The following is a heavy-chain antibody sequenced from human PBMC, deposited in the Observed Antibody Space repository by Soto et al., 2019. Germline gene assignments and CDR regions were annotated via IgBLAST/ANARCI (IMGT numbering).Heavy chain of an antibody. D-gene: IGHD2-8*02. V-gene: IGHV3-9*01. CDR3: AKGSHGPSHTGWFDP. Sequence: LRLSCAASGFTFDDYAMYWVRQAPGKALEWVSSINWNSGTINYADSVKGRFTISRDNAKNSLYLQMNSLRTEDTALYYCAKGSHGPSHTGWFDPWGQGTQVTVSS. J-gene: IGHJ5*02. CDR2: INWNSGTI. CDR1: GFTFDDYA.